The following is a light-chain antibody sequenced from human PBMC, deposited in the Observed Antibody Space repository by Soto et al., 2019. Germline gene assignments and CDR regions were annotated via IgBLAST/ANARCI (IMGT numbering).Light chain of an antibody. CDR3: QQYGSSPT. Sequence: EIVLTQSPGTLSLSPGESATLSCRASQSVGRNYLAWFQHKPDQAPRLLIYDASNRATGVPDRFGGSGSGTDFTLTISRLEPEDFAVYYCQQYGSSPTFGQGTKLEIK. CDR2: DAS. J-gene: IGKJ2*01. V-gene: IGKV3-20*01. CDR1: QSVGRNY.